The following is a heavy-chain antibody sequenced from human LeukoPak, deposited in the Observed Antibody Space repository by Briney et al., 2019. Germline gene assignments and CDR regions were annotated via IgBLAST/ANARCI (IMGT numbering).Heavy chain of an antibody. CDR3: VRDGDDFNFDY. CDR2: VTNSGGST. CDR1: GFTYSSYA. J-gene: IGHJ4*02. Sequence: GGSLRLSCAASGFTYSSYAMSWVRQAPGKGLEWVSSVTNSGGSTSYADSVKGRFTISRDNAKNTLYLQMSSLRAEDTAVYFCVRDGDDFNFDYWGQGSLVTVSS. D-gene: IGHD5-24*01. V-gene: IGHV3-23*01.